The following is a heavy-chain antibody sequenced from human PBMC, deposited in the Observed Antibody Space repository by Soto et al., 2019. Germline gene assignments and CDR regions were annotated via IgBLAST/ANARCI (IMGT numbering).Heavy chain of an antibody. D-gene: IGHD3-3*01. J-gene: IGHJ4*02. CDR3: ARSSILEWLLGPFDY. CDR1: GGSISSGGYY. CDR2: IYYSGST. Sequence: PSETLSLTCTVSGGSISSGGYYWSWIRQHPGKGLEWIGYIYYSGSTYYNPSLKSRVTISVDTSKNQFSLKLSSVAAADTAVYYCARSSILEWLLGPFDYRGQRTPVTVSS. V-gene: IGHV4-31*03.